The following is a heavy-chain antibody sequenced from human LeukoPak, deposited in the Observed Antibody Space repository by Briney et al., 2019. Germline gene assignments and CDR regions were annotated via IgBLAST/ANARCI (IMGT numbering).Heavy chain of an antibody. V-gene: IGHV1-2*07. CDR3: ATYQMNVYHYDGGGYYHFEY. CDR2: INPNSGDT. CDR1: GYTFTGYY. Sequence: ASGNFSCKSSGYTFTGYYVHWVRQAPGQGLEWMELINPNSGDTYYGHKLQGRVTMTRDTAINTAYLELSSLRSDDTAVYYCATYQMNVYHYDGGGYYHFEYWGQGTLVTVSS. J-gene: IGHJ4*02. D-gene: IGHD3-22*01.